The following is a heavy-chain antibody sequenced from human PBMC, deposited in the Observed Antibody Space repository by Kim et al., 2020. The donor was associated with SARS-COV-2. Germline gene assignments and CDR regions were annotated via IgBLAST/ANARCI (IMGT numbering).Heavy chain of an antibody. J-gene: IGHJ4*02. D-gene: IGHD3-9*01. CDR1: GFSLSTSGVG. CDR3: AHKYYDILTGYDYFFDY. CDR2: IYWDDDE. Sequence: SGPTLVNPTQTLTLTCTFSGFSLSTSGVGVGWIRQPPGKALEWLALIYWDDDEFYSPSLKSRLTITKDTSTNQVVLTMTNMEPVDTATYYCAHKYYDILTGYDYFFDYWGQGSLVTVSS. V-gene: IGHV2-5*02.